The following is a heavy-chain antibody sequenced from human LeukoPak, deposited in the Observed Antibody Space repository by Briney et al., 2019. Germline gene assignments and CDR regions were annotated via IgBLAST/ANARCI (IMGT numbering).Heavy chain of an antibody. J-gene: IGHJ4*02. CDR3: AKTRNYYDSSGYQYYFDY. CDR1: GFTFSNYA. D-gene: IGHD3-22*01. CDR2: ISGRGGST. V-gene: IGHV3-23*01. Sequence: GGSLRLSCAASGFTFSNYAMTWVRQAPGKGLEWVSGISGRGGSTYYADSVKGRFTISRDNSKNTLYLQMNSLRAEDTAVYYCAKTRNYYDSSGYQYYFDYWGQGTLVSVSS.